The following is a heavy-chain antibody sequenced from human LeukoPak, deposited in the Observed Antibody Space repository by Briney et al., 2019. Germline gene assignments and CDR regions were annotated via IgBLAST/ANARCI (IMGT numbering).Heavy chain of an antibody. CDR1: GFTFTSSA. V-gene: IGHV1-58*02. D-gene: IGHD3-22*01. Sequence: SVKVSCKASGFTFTSSAMQWVRQARGQRLEWIGWVVVGSGNTNYAQKFQERVTITRDMSTSTAYMELSSLRSEDTAVYYCAAVPDYYDSSGTFDYWGQGTLVTVSS. CDR2: VVVGSGNT. J-gene: IGHJ4*02. CDR3: AAVPDYYDSSGTFDY.